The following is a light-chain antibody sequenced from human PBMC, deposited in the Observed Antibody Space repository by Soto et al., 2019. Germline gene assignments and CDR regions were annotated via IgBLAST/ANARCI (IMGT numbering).Light chain of an antibody. Sequence: QSALTQPASVSGSPGQSITISCTGTSSDVGGYNYVSWYQQHPGKAPKLMIYEVSNRPSGVSNRFSGSKSGNTASLTISGLQAEDEADYYCSSYTSGSTWVFGVGTKVTVL. CDR3: SSYTSGSTWV. V-gene: IGLV2-14*01. CDR2: EVS. CDR1: SSDVGGYNY. J-gene: IGLJ3*02.